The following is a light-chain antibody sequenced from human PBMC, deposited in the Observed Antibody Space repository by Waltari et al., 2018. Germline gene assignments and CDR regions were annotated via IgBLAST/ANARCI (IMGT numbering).Light chain of an antibody. V-gene: IGLV3-25*03. CDR2: KDT. Sequence: SSELTQPPSVSVSPGQTATITCSGDALSRQHVHWYQQKPGQAPILVIHKDTERPSGIPERFSGVTSGTTVSLIIAGVQAEDEADYYCQSADTDNFGSYRFFGAGTKLTVL. CDR3: QSADTDNFGSYRF. J-gene: IGLJ2*01. CDR1: ALSRQH.